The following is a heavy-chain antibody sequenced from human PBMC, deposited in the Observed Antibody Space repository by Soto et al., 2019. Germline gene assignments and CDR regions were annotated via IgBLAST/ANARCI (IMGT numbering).Heavy chain of an antibody. CDR3: AKQDYGDVDH. Sequence: GGSLRLSCAASGFTFTTYAMTWVRQAPGKGLEWVSTVSGSGGNRHYADSVKGRFTISRDNSKNRLYLQMNSLRAEDTAVYYRAKQDYGDVDHWGQGTLVTVSS. D-gene: IGHD4-17*01. V-gene: IGHV3-23*01. J-gene: IGHJ4*02. CDR1: GFTFTTYA. CDR2: VSGSGGNR.